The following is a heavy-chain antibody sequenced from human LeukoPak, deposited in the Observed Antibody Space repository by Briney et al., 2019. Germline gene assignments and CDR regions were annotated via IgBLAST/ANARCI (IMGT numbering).Heavy chain of an antibody. CDR3: ARGLPKYYYDRSRGSERLGY. CDR1: GGSFSGYY. Sequence: PAETLSLTCAVYGGSFSGYYWSWIRQPPGKGLEWIGELNYSGCTNYNPSLKSRVTISVDTSKNQFSLKLSSVTAADTAVYYCARGLPKYYYDRSRGSERLGYWGQGTLVTVSS. CDR2: LNYSGCT. D-gene: IGHD3-22*01. V-gene: IGHV4-34*01. J-gene: IGHJ4*02.